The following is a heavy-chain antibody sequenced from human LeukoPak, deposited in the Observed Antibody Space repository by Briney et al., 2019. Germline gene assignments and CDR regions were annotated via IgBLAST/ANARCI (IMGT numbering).Heavy chain of an antibody. CDR1: GYTFTSYG. Sequence: GASVKVSCKASGYTFTSYGISWVRQAPGQGLEWMGWISAYNGNTNYAQKLQGRVTMTTDTSTSTAYMELRSLRSDDTAVYYCASSSAAAGPDAFDIWGQGTMVTVSS. CDR2: ISAYNGNT. V-gene: IGHV1-18*01. D-gene: IGHD6-13*01. CDR3: ASSSAAAGPDAFDI. J-gene: IGHJ3*02.